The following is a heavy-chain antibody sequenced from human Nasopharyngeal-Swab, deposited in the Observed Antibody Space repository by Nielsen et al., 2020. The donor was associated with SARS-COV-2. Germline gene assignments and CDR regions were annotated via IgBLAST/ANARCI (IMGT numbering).Heavy chain of an antibody. CDR1: GFTFSNAW. D-gene: IGHD1-26*01. J-gene: IGHJ4*02. CDR2: IKSKTDGGTT. V-gene: IGHV3-15*01. Sequence: RGSLRLSCAVSGFTFSNAWMSWVRQVPGKGLEWVGRIKSKTDGGTTDYAAPVKGRFTISRDDSKNTLYLQMNSLKTEDIAVYCCTTGGRWELRPIDYWGQGTLVTVSS. CDR3: TTGGRWELRPIDY.